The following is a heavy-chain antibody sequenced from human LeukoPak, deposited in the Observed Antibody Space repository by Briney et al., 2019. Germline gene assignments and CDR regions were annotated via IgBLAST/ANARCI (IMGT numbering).Heavy chain of an antibody. V-gene: IGHV4-59*12. CDR1: GGSISSYY. Sequence: SETLSLTCTVSGGSISSYYWSWIRQPPGKGLEWIGYIYYSGSTNYNPSLKSRVTISVDTSKNQFSLKLSSVTAADTAVYYCAREYRDAAAGPYWGQGTLVTVSS. D-gene: IGHD6-13*01. CDR3: AREYRDAAAGPY. J-gene: IGHJ4*02. CDR2: IYYSGST.